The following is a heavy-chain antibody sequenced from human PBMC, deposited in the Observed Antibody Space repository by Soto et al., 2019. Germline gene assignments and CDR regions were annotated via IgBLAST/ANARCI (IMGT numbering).Heavy chain of an antibody. CDR1: GFTFSNFW. CDR2: LNPDGTYT. CDR3: TMDLTGYHDS. Sequence: GGSLRLSCAASGFTFSNFWMHWVRQAPGQGLVWVSRLNPDGTYTTYADSVKGRFTISRDNAKNTLFLQMNNLRAEDTAIYYCTMDLTGYHDSWGQGTLVTVLL. D-gene: IGHD2-2*03. J-gene: IGHJ4*02. V-gene: IGHV3-74*01.